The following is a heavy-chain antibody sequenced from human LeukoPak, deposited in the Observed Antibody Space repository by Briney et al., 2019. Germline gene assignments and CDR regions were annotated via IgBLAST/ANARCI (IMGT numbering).Heavy chain of an antibody. Sequence: SETLSLTCAVYGGSFSGYYWSWIRQPPGKGLEWIGEINHSGSTNYNPSLKSRVTISVDTSKNQFSLKLSSVTAADTAVYYCARHALLRFLEWSRFDPWGQGTLVTVSS. CDR1: GGSFSGYY. CDR3: ARHALLRFLEWSRFDP. J-gene: IGHJ5*02. V-gene: IGHV4-34*01. D-gene: IGHD3-3*01. CDR2: INHSGST.